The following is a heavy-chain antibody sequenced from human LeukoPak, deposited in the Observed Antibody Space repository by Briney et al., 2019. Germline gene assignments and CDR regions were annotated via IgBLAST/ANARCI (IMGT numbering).Heavy chain of an antibody. D-gene: IGHD3-9*01. Sequence: GASVKVSCKPSGYTFTSYGINWVRQAPGQGLEWLGWISAYSGNTNSAQKPQGRVTMTTDTSTSTAYMELGSLRSDDTAVYYCARDNYNILTGYVRYAFDIWGQGTMVTVSS. CDR1: GYTFTSYG. CDR3: ARDNYNILTGYVRYAFDI. V-gene: IGHV1-18*01. CDR2: ISAYSGNT. J-gene: IGHJ3*02.